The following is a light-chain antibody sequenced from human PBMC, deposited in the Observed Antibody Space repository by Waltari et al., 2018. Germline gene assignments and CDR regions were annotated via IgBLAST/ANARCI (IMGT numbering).Light chain of an antibody. CDR2: EVN. V-gene: IGLV2-23*02. J-gene: IGLJ2*01. Sequence: QSALTQPASVSGSPGQSITISCTGSSSDVGSFNLVSWYQQHPGKAPKLLIYEVNKRPSGLSHRFAGSKSGNMASLTISGLQAEDEADYYGCSYGSDTLVFGGGTKLTVL. CDR3: CSYGSDTLV. CDR1: SSDVGSFNL.